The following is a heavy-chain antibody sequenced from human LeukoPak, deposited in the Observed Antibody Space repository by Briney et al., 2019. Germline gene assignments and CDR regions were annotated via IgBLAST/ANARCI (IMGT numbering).Heavy chain of an antibody. V-gene: IGHV3-21*01. CDR2: ISSKSSYK. CDR1: GFTFSSYS. J-gene: IGHJ4*02. Sequence: GGSLSLSRAASGFTFSSYSMNWVRQAPGKGLEGVSFISSKSSYKYYADSVKGRFTISRDNAKNSLYLQMNSLRAEDTAVYYCARAYLGAYYYDSSGPWYFDYWGQGTLVTVSS. CDR3: ARAYLGAYYYDSSGPWYFDY. D-gene: IGHD3-22*01.